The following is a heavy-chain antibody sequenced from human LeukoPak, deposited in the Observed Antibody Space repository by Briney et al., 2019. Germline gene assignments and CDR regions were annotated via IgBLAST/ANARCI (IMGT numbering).Heavy chain of an antibody. V-gene: IGHV4-34*01. CDR1: GGSFSGYY. D-gene: IGHD6-25*01. J-gene: IGHJ5*02. CDR3: ASAAKYRRGFDP. Sequence: SETLSLTCAVYGGSFSGYYWSWIRQPPGKGLEWIGEINHSGSTNYNPSLKSRVTISVDTSKNQFSLKLSSVTAADTAVYYCASAAKYRRGFDPWGQGTLVTVSS. CDR2: INHSGST.